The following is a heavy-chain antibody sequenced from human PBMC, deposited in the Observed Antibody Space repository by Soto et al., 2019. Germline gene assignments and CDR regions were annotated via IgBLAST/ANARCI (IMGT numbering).Heavy chain of an antibody. CDR3: AKVPIAAAGISYFDY. CDR1: GFTFSSYA. J-gene: IGHJ4*02. V-gene: IGHV3-23*01. Sequence: PGGSLRLSCAASGFTFSSYAMSWVRRAPGKGLEWVSAISGSGGSTYYADSVKGRFTISRDNSKNTLYLQMNSLRAEDTAVYYCAKVPIAAAGISYFDYWGQGTLVTVSS. D-gene: IGHD6-13*01. CDR2: ISGSGGST.